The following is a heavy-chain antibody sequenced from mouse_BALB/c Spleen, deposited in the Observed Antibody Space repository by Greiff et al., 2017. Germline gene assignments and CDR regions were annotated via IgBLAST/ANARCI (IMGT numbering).Heavy chain of an antibody. V-gene: IGHV1-20*02. CDR3: ARNYGKGFAY. Sequence: EVQLQQSGPELVKPGASVKISCKASGYSFTGYFMNWVMQSHGKSLEWIGRINPYNGDTFYNQKFKGKATLTVDKSSSTAHMELRSLASEDSAVYYCARNYGKGFAYWGQGTLVTVSA. J-gene: IGHJ3*01. D-gene: IGHD1-1*01. CDR2: INPYNGDT. CDR1: GYSFTGYF.